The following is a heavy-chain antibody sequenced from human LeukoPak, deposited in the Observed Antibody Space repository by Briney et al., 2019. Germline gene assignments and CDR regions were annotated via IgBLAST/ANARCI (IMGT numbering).Heavy chain of an antibody. V-gene: IGHV4-4*07. CDR1: GGAISSYY. CDR3: AGLFSSNWNYGPSFDF. CDR2: IYTSGST. J-gene: IGHJ4*02. Sequence: SETLSLTCAVSGGAISSYYWSWIRQPAGKGPEWIGRIYTSGSTNYNPSLKSRVTISVDKSKNQFSLKLSSVTAADTAVYYCAGLFSSNWNYGPSFDFWGQGTLVTVSS. D-gene: IGHD1-7*01.